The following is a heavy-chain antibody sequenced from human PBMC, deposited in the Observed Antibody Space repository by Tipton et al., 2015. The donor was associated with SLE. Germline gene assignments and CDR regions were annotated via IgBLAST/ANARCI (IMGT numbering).Heavy chain of an antibody. Sequence: TLSLTCAVYGGSFSGYYWSWIRQPPGKGLEWIGEINHSGGIYYNPSFMSRITISVDTSKNQYSLKLSSVTAADTAVYFCARRDGLNGFDIWGRGTMVTVSS. CDR3: ARRDGLNGFDI. J-gene: IGHJ3*02. CDR1: GGSFSGYY. V-gene: IGHV4-34*01. D-gene: IGHD2-21*01. CDR2: INHSGGI.